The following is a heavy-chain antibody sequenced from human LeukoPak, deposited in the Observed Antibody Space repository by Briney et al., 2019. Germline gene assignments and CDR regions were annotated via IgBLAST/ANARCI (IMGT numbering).Heavy chain of an antibody. D-gene: IGHD1-26*01. V-gene: IGHV4-59*01. CDR3: ARGLLLATNDVFDI. CDR1: GGSIRSYF. CDR2: IWDTEIT. J-gene: IGHJ3*02. Sequence: SETLSLTCTVSGGSIRSYFWSWLRQPPGKGLEWIGYIWDTEITDYNPSLKSRVTISLDTSKNHFSLKLRSVTAADTALYFCARGLLLATNDVFDIWAQGTLCTVSS.